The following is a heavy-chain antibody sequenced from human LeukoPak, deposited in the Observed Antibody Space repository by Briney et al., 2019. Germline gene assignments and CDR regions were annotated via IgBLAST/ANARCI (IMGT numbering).Heavy chain of an antibody. CDR1: GFTFSGSG. V-gene: IGHV3-48*04. J-gene: IGHJ4*02. Sequence: PGGSLRLSCAASGFTFSGSGMNWVRQAPGKGLEWISYISSSSITIYYADSVKGRFTISRDNAKNSLYLHMNSLRAEDTAVYYCARAEGYYGFFPIDYWGQGTLVTVSS. D-gene: IGHD3-10*01. CDR2: ISSSSITI. CDR3: ARAEGYYGFFPIDY.